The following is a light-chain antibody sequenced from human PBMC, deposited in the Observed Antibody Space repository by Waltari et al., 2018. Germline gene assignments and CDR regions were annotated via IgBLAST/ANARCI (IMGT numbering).Light chain of an antibody. Sequence: QSVLTQPPSVSAAPGQRVTISCSGGSSNIGNNYVSWYRQFPGTAPKPHIYENTDAPSGSPGRFAGSKSGTAATLDITGLQAGDEADYYCGTWDSSLSGAVFGGGTHLTVL. J-gene: IGLJ7*01. CDR1: SSNIGNNY. CDR2: ENT. V-gene: IGLV1-51*02. CDR3: GTWDSSLSGAV.